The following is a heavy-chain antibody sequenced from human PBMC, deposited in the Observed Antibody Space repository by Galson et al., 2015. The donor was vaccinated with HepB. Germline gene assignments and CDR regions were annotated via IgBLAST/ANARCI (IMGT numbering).Heavy chain of an antibody. D-gene: IGHD2-2*01. Sequence: SVKVSCKASGYSFTSYFMHWVRQAPGQGLEWMGIINPRDGSIGYAQKFQGRVTMTRDTSTSTVYMELSSLRSEDTAVYYCARRQCSSSWCYSNWFDPWGQGTLVTVSS. CDR1: GYSFTSYF. V-gene: IGHV1-46*01. CDR2: INPRDGSI. J-gene: IGHJ5*02. CDR3: ARRQCSSSWCYSNWFDP.